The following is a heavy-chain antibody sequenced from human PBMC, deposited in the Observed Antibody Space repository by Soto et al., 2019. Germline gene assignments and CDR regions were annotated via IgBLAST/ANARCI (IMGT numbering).Heavy chain of an antibody. V-gene: IGHV1-3*01. CDR3: ARDRQGYCSSTSCYYYYGMDV. CDR2: INAGNGNT. Sequence: QVQLVQSGAEVKKPGASVKVSCKASGYTFTSYAMHWVRQAHGQRLEWMGWINAGNGNTKYSQKFQGRVTITRDTSASTAYMELSSLRSEDTAVYYCARDRQGYCSSTSCYYYYGMDVWGQGTTVIVSS. CDR1: GYTFTSYA. D-gene: IGHD2-2*01. J-gene: IGHJ6*02.